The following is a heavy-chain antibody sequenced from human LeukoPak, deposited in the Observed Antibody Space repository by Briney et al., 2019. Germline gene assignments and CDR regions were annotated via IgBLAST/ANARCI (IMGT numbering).Heavy chain of an antibody. D-gene: IGHD5-12*01. CDR3: ARYHSGYDDY. CDR1: GGSISSGSYY. V-gene: IGHV4-61*02. CDR2: IYTSGST. J-gene: IGHJ4*02. Sequence: TSQTLSLTCTVSGGSISSGSYYWSWIRQPAGKGLEWIGRIYTSGSTNYNPSLKSRVTISVDTSKNQFSLKLSSVTAADTAVYYCARYHSGYDDYWGQGTLVTVSS.